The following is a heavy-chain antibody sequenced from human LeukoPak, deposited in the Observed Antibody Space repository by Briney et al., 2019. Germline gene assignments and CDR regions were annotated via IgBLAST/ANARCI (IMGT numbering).Heavy chain of an antibody. Sequence: GGSLRLSCAASGFTFSSYSMNWVRQAPGKGLEWVSSISSSSSYIYYADSVKGRFTISRDNAKNSLYLQMNSLRAEDTAVYYCARGRDGYLDAFDIWGQGTMVTVSS. J-gene: IGHJ3*02. CDR1: GFTFSSYS. CDR2: ISSSSSYI. D-gene: IGHD5-24*01. CDR3: ARGRDGYLDAFDI. V-gene: IGHV3-21*01.